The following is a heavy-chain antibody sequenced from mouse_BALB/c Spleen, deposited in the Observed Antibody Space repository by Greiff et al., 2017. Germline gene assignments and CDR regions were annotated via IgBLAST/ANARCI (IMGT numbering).Heavy chain of an antibody. J-gene: IGHJ1*01. V-gene: IGHV3-2*02. Sequence: DVKLQESGPGLVKPSQSLSLTCTVTGYSITSDYAWNWIRQFPGNKLEWMGYISYSGSTSYNPSLKSRISITRDTSKNQFFLQLNSVTTEDTATYYCASGNYGYWYFDVWGAGTTVTVSS. CDR1: GYSITSDYA. CDR2: ISYSGST. D-gene: IGHD1-1*02. CDR3: ASGNYGYWYFDV.